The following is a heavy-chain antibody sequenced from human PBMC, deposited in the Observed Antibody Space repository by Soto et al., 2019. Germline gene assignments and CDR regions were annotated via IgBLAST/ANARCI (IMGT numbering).Heavy chain of an antibody. CDR3: AKLEYCSSTSWRGCYFDY. J-gene: IGHJ4*02. V-gene: IGHV3-23*01. D-gene: IGHD2-2*01. Sequence: VQLLESGGGLVQPGGSLRLSCAASGFTFSSYAMSWVRQAPGKGLEWVSAISGSGGSTYYADSVKGRFTISRDNSKNTLYLQMNSLRDEDTAVYYCAKLEYCSSTSWRGCYFDYWGQGTLVTVSS. CDR2: ISGSGGST. CDR1: GFTFSSYA.